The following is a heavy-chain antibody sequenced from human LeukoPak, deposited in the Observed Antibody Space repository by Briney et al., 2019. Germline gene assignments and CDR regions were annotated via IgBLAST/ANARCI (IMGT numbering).Heavy chain of an antibody. Sequence: SETLSLTCAVDGGSFSGYYWSWIRQPPGKGLEWIGEINHSGSTNYNASLKSRVTISVDTSKNQFSLKLSSVTAADTAVYYCARGHIAVAGIAYYFDYWGQGTRVTVSS. J-gene: IGHJ4*02. CDR2: INHSGST. D-gene: IGHD6-19*01. V-gene: IGHV4-34*01. CDR3: ARGHIAVAGIAYYFDY. CDR1: GGSFSGYY.